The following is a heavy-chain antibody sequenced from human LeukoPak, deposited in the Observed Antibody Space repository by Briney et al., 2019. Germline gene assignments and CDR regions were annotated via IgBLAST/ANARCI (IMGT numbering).Heavy chain of an antibody. D-gene: IGHD3-22*01. CDR2: IYTSGST. J-gene: IGHJ5*02. V-gene: IGHV4-4*07. CDR3: ARDQDYYDSSGYYH. CDR1: GGSFSGYY. Sequence: SETLSLTCAVYGGSFSGYYWSWIRQPAGKGLEWIGRIYTSGSTNYNPSLKSRVTISVDTSKNQFSLKLSSVTAADTAVYYCARDQDYYDSSGYYHWGQGTLVTVSS.